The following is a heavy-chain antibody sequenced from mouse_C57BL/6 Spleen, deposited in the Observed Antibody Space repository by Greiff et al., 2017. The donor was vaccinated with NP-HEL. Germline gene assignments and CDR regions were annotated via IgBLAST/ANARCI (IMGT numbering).Heavy chain of an antibody. V-gene: IGHV3-6*01. CDR3: AREGLPWYFDV. CDR2: ISYDGSN. J-gene: IGHJ1*03. Sequence: EVKLVESGPGLVKPSQSLSLTCSVTGYSITSGYYWNWIRQFPGNKLEWMGYISYDGSNNYNPSLKNRISITRDTSKNQFFLKLNSVTTEDTATYYCAREGLPWYFDVWGTGTTVTVSS. D-gene: IGHD2-2*01. CDR1: GYSITSGYY.